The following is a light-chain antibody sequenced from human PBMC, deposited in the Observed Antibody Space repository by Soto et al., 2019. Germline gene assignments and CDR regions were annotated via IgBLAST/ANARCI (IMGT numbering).Light chain of an antibody. V-gene: IGLV1-44*01. CDR2: SNT. CDR1: SSNVGSNT. Sequence: QSVLTQPPSASGTPGQRVTVSCSGSSSNVGSNTVNWYQQVPGTAPKLLIYSNTQRPSGVPDRFSGSKSGTSASLAIRGLQSDDEANYYCATWDYSLDVWVFGGGTKVTVL. J-gene: IGLJ3*02. CDR3: ATWDYSLDVWV.